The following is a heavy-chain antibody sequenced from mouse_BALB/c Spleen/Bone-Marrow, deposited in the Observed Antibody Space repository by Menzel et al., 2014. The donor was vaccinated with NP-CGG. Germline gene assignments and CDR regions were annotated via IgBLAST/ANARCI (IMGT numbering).Heavy chain of an antibody. CDR3: AREGTYYAYFDY. CDR1: GYIFTSYT. Sequence: QVQLQQSAAELARPGASVKLPCKASGYIFTSYTIQWIKQRPGQGLEWIGYINPSIGYTDYNQKFKDKTTLTADKSSSTTYMQLNSLTSEDSAVYYCAREGTYYAYFDYWGQGTTLTVSS. D-gene: IGHD1-1*01. V-gene: IGHV1-4*02. CDR2: INPSIGYT. J-gene: IGHJ2*01.